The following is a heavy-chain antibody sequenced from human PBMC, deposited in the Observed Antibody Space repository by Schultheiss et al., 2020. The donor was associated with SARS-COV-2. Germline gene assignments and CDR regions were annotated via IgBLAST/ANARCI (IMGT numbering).Heavy chain of an antibody. CDR1: GLTFNTYG. D-gene: IGHD5-12*01. V-gene: IGHV3-23*01. CDR3: ATRLPYGGYEN. CDR2: ISGSGDRT. Sequence: GGSLRLSCAASGLTFNTYGMTWLRQAPGKGLEWVSSISGSGDRTYYADSVKGRFTISRDNAKNSLYLQMNSLRAEDTAVYYCATRLPYGGYENWGRGTLVTVSS. J-gene: IGHJ4*02.